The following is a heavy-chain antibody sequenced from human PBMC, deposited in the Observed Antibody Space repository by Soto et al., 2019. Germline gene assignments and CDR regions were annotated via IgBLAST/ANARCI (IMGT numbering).Heavy chain of an antibody. Sequence: PSESLSLTCTVSRGSRSSGGFYWSWIRQSPGKGLEWIGFIYANGNSYYNPSLKSRANISLDTSKNKFSLKISSVTVADTAVYYCARDGRTSGYYLDYWGQGTPVTVSS. V-gene: IGHV4-31*03. D-gene: IGHD3-22*01. CDR3: ARDGRTSGYYLDY. CDR1: RGSRSSGGFY. J-gene: IGHJ4*02. CDR2: IYANGNS.